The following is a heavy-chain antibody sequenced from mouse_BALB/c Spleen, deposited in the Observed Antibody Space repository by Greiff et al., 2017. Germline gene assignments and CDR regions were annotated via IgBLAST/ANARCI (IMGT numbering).Heavy chain of an antibody. CDR2: INPYNDGT. V-gene: IGHV1-14*01. Sequence: VQLQQSGPELVKPGASVKMSCKASGYTFTSYVMHWVKQKPGQGLEWIGYINPYNDGTKYNEKFKGKATLTSDKSSSTAYMELSSLTSEDSAVYDCAREEYGNYVRFAYWGQGTLVTVSA. CDR3: AREEYGNYVRFAY. J-gene: IGHJ3*01. D-gene: IGHD2-10*02. CDR1: GYTFTSYV.